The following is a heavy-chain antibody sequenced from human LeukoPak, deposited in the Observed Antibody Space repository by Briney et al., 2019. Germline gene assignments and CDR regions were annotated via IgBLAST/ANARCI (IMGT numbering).Heavy chain of an antibody. J-gene: IGHJ4*02. D-gene: IGHD4-23*01. V-gene: IGHV3-23*01. CDR1: GFTFSSYA. Sequence: GGSLRLSCAASGFTFSSYAMSWVRQAPGKGLEWVSAISGSGGSTYYADSVKGRFTISRDNSKNTLYLQMNSLRAEDTAGYYCAKTRGDDFGGNPLPFDYWGQGTLVTVSS. CDR3: AKTRGDDFGGNPLPFDY. CDR2: ISGSGGST.